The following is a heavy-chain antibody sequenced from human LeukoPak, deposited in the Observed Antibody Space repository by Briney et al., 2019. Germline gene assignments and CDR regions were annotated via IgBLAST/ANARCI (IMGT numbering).Heavy chain of an antibody. CDR3: ARDRSSYYGSEYFDY. D-gene: IGHD3-10*01. CDR1: GGSFSGYY. V-gene: IGHV4-34*01. J-gene: IGHJ4*02. Sequence: SETLSLTCAVYGGSFSGYYWSWIRQPPGKGLEWIGEINHSGSTNYNSSLKSRVTISVDTSKNQFSLKLSSVTAADTAVYYCARDRSSYYGSEYFDYWGQGTLVTVSS. CDR2: INHSGST.